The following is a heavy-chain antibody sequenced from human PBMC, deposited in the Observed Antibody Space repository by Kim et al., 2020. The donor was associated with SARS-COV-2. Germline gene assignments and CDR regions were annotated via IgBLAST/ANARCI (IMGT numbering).Heavy chain of an antibody. V-gene: IGHV3-11*01. CDR2: ISSSGSTI. CDR3: ALAAAGSRDFDY. Sequence: GGSLRLSCAASGFTFSDYYMSWIRLAPGKGLVWVSYISSSGSTIYYADSVKGRFTISRDNAKNTLYLQMNSLRAEDTAVYYCALAAAGSRDFDYWGQGTLVTVSS. J-gene: IGHJ4*02. D-gene: IGHD6-13*01. CDR1: GFTFSDYY.